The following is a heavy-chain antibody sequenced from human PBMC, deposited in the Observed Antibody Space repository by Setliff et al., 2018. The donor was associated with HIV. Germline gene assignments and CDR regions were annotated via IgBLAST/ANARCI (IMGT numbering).Heavy chain of an antibody. CDR2: ITHRGIT. J-gene: IGHJ4*02. CDR1: GRSFSGYY. D-gene: IGHD6-13*01. V-gene: IGHV4-34*01. CDR3: AAASSWDPLLDY. Sequence: SETLSLTCAVYGRSFSGYYWSWIRQPPGKGLEWIGEITHRGITDYNPSLKSRVTISVDTSKNQFSLKLSSVTAADTAVYYCAAASSWDPLLDYWGQGTLVTVSS.